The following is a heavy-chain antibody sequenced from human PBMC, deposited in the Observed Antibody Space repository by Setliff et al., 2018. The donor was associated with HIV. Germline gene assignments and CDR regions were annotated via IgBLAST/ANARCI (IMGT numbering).Heavy chain of an antibody. J-gene: IGHJ6*03. CDR1: RGTFSSYA. Sequence: SVKVSCKTSRGTFSSYAVSWVRQGPGQGLEWMGGIIPIFGTAKYAQKFQGRVIITADESSTTAYMELSSLRSDDTAVYYCARVGEMATIGYFYYYMDVWGEGTTVTVSS. CDR2: IIPIFGTA. D-gene: IGHD5-12*01. V-gene: IGHV1-69*13. CDR3: ARVGEMATIGYFYYYMDV.